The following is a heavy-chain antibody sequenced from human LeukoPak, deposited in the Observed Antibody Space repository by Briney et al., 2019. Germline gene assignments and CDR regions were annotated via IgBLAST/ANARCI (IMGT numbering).Heavy chain of an antibody. D-gene: IGHD5-24*01. J-gene: IGHJ6*03. CDR2: IYYSGST. V-gene: IGHV4-39*07. Sequence: SETLSLTCTVSGGSISSYYWGWIRQPPGKGLEWIGSIYYSGSTYYNPSLKSRVTISVDTSKNQFSLKLSSVTAADTAVYYCARINAERDGYNLSYWYYYYHMDVWGKGTTVTVSS. CDR3: ARINAERDGYNLSYWYYYYHMDV. CDR1: GGSISSYY.